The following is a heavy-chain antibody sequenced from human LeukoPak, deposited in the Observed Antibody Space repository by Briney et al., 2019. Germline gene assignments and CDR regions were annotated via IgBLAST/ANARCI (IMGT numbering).Heavy chain of an antibody. D-gene: IGHD6-19*01. V-gene: IGHV3-21*01. CDR3: ARAGAVANYGMDV. CDR1: GFTFSSYS. J-gene: IGHJ6*04. CDR2: ISNSSSYI. Sequence: GGSLRLSCAASGFTFSSYSMNWVRQAPGKGREWVSSISNSSSYIYYADSVKGRFTISRDNAKNSLYLQMNSLRAEDTAVYYCARAGAVANYGMDVWGKGTTVTVSS.